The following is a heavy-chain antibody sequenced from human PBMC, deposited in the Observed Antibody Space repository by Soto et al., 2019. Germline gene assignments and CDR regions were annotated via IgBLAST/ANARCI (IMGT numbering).Heavy chain of an antibody. J-gene: IGHJ4*02. CDR1: GFTVSSNY. CDR3: ARGYCSGGSCYSSPFDY. CDR2: IYSGGST. Sequence: EVQLVESGGGLVQSGGSLRLSCAASGFTVSSNYMSWVRQAPGKGLEWVSVIYSGGSTYYADSVKGRFTISRDNSKNTLYLQMNSLRAEDTAVYYCARGYCSGGSCYSSPFDYWGQGTLVTVSS. V-gene: IGHV3-66*01. D-gene: IGHD2-15*01.